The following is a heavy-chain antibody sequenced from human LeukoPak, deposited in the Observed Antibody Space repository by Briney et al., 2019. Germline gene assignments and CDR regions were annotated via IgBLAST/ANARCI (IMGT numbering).Heavy chain of an antibody. CDR3: ARHLDPSGPPWGLRRYCFNY. CDR1: GCNFTNYW. D-gene: IGHD4-17*01. Sequence: GESLKISCKNSGCNFTNYWIAWVRQMPGKGLEWMGIIYPSDSDTRYSPSFQGQVTISADKSISTAYLQWSSLKASDTAMYYCARHLDPSGPPWGLRRYCFNYWGQGTLVTVSS. V-gene: IGHV5-51*01. J-gene: IGHJ4*02. CDR2: IYPSDSDT.